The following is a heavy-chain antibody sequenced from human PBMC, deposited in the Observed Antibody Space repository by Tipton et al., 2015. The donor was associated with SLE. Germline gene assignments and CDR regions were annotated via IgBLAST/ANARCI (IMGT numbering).Heavy chain of an antibody. D-gene: IGHD3-9*01. CDR3: ARDLSPYGMDV. CDR1: DGSFSDSY. J-gene: IGHJ6*02. CDR2: IYYSGST. V-gene: IGHV4-59*01. Sequence: TLSLTCAVSDGSFSDSYWSWIRQPPGKGLEWIGYIYYSGSTNYNPSLKSRVTISVDTSKNQFSLKLSSVTAADTAVYYRARDLSPYGMDVWGQGTTVTVSS.